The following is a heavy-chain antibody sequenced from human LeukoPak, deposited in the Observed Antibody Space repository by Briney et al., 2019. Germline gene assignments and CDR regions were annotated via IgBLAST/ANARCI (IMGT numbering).Heavy chain of an antibody. CDR1: GYTFTSYG. D-gene: IGHD6-19*01. CDR3: ARGPGIDVAGVFDY. J-gene: IGHJ4*02. CDR2: ISGYNGHS. Sequence: ASVKVSFKASGYTFTSYGINWVRQAPGQGLEWMGWISGYNGHSKYVQKMQGRVTMTTDTSTNTAYMELRSLRSDNTAVYYCARGPGIDVAGVFDYWGQGSLVTVSS. V-gene: IGHV1-18*04.